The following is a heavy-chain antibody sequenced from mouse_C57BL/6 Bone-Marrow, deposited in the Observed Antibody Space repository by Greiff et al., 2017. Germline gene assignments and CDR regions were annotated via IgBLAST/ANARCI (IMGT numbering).Heavy chain of an antibody. CDR1: GFSLTSYA. D-gene: IGHD1-1*01. CDR2: IWTGGGT. V-gene: IGHV2-9-1*01. Sequence: VKLMESGPGLVAPSQSLSITCTVSGFSLTSYAISWVRQPPGKGLEWLGVIWTGGGTNYNSALKSRLSISKDNSKSQVFLKMNSLQTDDTARYYCARKGPNYYGSSRYWYFDVWGTGTTVTVSS. J-gene: IGHJ1*03. CDR3: ARKGPNYYGSSRYWYFDV.